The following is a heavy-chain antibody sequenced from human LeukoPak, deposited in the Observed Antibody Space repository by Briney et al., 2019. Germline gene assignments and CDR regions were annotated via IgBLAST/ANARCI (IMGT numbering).Heavy chain of an antibody. D-gene: IGHD6-13*01. CDR2: INAGNGNT. J-gene: IGHJ5*02. Sequence: ASVKVSCKASGYTFTSYAMHWVRQAPGQRLEWMGWINAGNGNTKYSQKFQGRVTITRDTSASTAYMELSSLRSEDTAVYYCARGIKQLANWFDPWDQGTLVTVSS. CDR1: GYTFTSYA. CDR3: ARGIKQLANWFDP. V-gene: IGHV1-3*01.